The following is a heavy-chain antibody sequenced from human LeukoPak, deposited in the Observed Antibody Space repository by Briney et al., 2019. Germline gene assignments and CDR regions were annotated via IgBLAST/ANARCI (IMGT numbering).Heavy chain of an antibody. CDR3: ASASGYSYGPQGSYYFDY. D-gene: IGHD5-18*01. V-gene: IGHV1-69*05. J-gene: IGHJ4*02. Sequence: GPSGKFSCKASGATFTTNAISWVRQPPGQGLGWRGGIILILVAPNYPQKFHGRVTITTDESTSTAYMELSSLRSEDTAVYYCASASGYSYGPQGSYYFDYWGQGTLVTVSS. CDR1: GATFTTNA. CDR2: IILILVAP.